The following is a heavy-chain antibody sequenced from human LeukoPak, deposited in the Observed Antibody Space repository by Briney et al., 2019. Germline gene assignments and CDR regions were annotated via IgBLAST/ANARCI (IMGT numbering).Heavy chain of an antibody. D-gene: IGHD3-9*01. CDR3: ARHITIYPGFDP. CDR1: GSSFTSYW. V-gene: IGHV5-51*01. CDR2: IYPGDSDT. J-gene: IGHJ5*02. Sequence: GESLKISCKGSGSSFTSYWSGWVRQLPGKGLEWVGTIYPGDSDTRYSPSFQGQVTISADKSISTAYLQWSSLKASDTAMYYCARHITIYPGFDPWGQGTLVTVSS.